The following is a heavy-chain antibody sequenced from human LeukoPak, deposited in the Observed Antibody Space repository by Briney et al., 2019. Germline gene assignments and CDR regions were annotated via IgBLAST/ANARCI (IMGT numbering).Heavy chain of an antibody. Sequence: ASVKVSCKASGGTFSSYAISWVRQAPGQGLEWMGGIIPIFGTANYAQKFQGRVTITADESTSTAYMELSSLRSEDTAVYYCARGRGRDTMVRGVIIFDYWGQGTLVTVSS. CDR2: IIPIFGTA. J-gene: IGHJ4*02. V-gene: IGHV1-69*13. CDR1: GGTFSSYA. D-gene: IGHD3-10*01. CDR3: ARGRGRDTMVRGVIIFDY.